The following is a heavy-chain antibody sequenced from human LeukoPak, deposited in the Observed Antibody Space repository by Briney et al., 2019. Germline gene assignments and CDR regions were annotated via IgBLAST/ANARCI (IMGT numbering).Heavy chain of an antibody. J-gene: IGHJ4*02. CDR3: AKDSDWNYGGNDY. V-gene: IGHV3-30*18. CDR2: ISYDGSNK. Sequence: GGSLRLSCAASGFTFSSFGMLWDRQAPGKGLEWEAVISYDGSNKYYADSVKGRFTISRDNSKNTLYLQMNSLRAEDTAVYFCAKDSDWNYGGNDYWGQGTLVTVSS. D-gene: IGHD1-7*01. CDR1: GFTFSSFG.